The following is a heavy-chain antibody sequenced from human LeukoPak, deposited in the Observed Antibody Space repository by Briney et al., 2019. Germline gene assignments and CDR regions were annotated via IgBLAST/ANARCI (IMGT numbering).Heavy chain of an antibody. CDR2: IIPSFGTA. J-gene: IGHJ4*02. CDR1: GGTFSSYA. CDR3: AGGITFGGVIATYTDY. D-gene: IGHD3-16*02. Sequence: SVKVSCKASGGTFSSYAISWVRQAPGQGLEWMGGIIPSFGTANYAQKFQGRVTITADESTSTAYMELSSLRSEDTAVYYCAGGITFGGVIATYTDYRGQGTLVTVSS. V-gene: IGHV1-69*01.